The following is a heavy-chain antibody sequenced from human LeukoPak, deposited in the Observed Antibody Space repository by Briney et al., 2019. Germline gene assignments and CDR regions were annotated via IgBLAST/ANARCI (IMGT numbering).Heavy chain of an antibody. V-gene: IGHV4-59*01. CDR2: IYYSGST. J-gene: IGHJ4*02. CDR1: GGSISSYY. Sequence: PSEALSLTCTVSGGSISSYYWSWIRQPPGKGLEWIGYIYYSGSTNYNPSLKSRVTISVDTSKNQFSLKLSSVTAADTAVYYCARGGGGPYYYDSSGNLDYWGQGTLVTVSS. CDR3: ARGGGGPYYYDSSGNLDY. D-gene: IGHD3-22*01.